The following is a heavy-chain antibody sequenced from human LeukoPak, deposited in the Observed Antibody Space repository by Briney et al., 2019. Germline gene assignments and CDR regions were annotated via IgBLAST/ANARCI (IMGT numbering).Heavy chain of an antibody. J-gene: IGHJ4*02. CDR2: IIPILGIA. CDR3: ARDWFYYDSSGYIDY. V-gene: IGHV1-69*04. D-gene: IGHD3-22*01. Sequence: GASVKVSCKASGGTFSSYAISWVRQAPGQGLEWMGRIIPILGIANYAQKFQGRVTITRDTSASTAYMELSSPRSEDTAVYYCARDWFYYDSSGYIDYWGQGTLVTVSS. CDR1: GGTFSSYA.